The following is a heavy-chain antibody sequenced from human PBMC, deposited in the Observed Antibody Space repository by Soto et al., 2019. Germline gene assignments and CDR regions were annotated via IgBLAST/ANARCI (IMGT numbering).Heavy chain of an antibody. Sequence: PGGSLRLSCATSGFTFSASAMHWVRQVSGKGLEWIARIRSKANNYATTYAASVKGRFTISRDDSENTVYLQMNSLKTEDTAIYYCAKQIYGGNSRGQGTLVTVSS. D-gene: IGHD2-21*02. CDR3: AKQIYGGNS. V-gene: IGHV3-73*01. CDR2: IRSKANNYAT. CDR1: GFTFSASA. J-gene: IGHJ4*02.